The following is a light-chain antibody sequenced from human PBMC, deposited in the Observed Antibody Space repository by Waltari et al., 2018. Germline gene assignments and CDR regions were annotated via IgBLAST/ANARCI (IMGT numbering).Light chain of an antibody. Sequence: QSALTQPASVSGSPGQSITISCTGTSSDVGTDNLVSWYQPHPDKAPKLMIHEVSQRPSGISHRFSGSKSGNTASLTISGLQAEDEADYYCCSYVGSSTWVFGGGTKLTVL. CDR3: CSYVGSSTWV. V-gene: IGLV2-23*02. J-gene: IGLJ3*02. CDR1: SSDVGTDNL. CDR2: EVS.